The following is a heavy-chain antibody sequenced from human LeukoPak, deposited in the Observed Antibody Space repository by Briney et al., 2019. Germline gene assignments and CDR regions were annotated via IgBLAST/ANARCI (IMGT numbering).Heavy chain of an antibody. J-gene: IGHJ3*02. Sequence: APVKVSCKASGYTFTSYAMNWVRQAPGQGLEWMGWINTNTGNPTYAQGFTGRFVFSLDTSVSTAYLQISSLKAEDTAVYYCARPQYYDSSGYSLHGAFDIWGQGTMVTVSS. D-gene: IGHD3-22*01. CDR2: INTNTGNP. CDR1: GYTFTSYA. CDR3: ARPQYYDSSGYSLHGAFDI. V-gene: IGHV7-4-1*02.